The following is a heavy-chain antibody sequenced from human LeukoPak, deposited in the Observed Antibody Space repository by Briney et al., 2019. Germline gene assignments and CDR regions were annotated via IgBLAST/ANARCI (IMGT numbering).Heavy chain of an antibody. D-gene: IGHD3-16*01. CDR3: ARLRSWGEWVYFDY. Sequence: AGVKVSCKASRYTFTGYYMHWVRQAPGARLEWMGWYNSNSGGTNYEQKFQGRVTISRDTSISTAYMELSRVRADDTAVYYCARLRSWGEWVYFDYWGQGTLVTVSS. V-gene: IGHV1-2*02. J-gene: IGHJ4*02. CDR2: YNSNSGGT. CDR1: RYTFTGYY.